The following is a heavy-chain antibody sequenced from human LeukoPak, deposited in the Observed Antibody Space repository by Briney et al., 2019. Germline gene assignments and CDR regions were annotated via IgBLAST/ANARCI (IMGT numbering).Heavy chain of an antibody. CDR3: ARTGHWNDLGY. CDR2: IYPGDSDT. J-gene: IGHJ4*02. CDR1: GYSFTSYW. V-gene: IGHV5-51*01. Sequence: GEPQKISCQGSGYSFTSYWIGWVRQMPGKGLEWMGIIYPGDSDTRYSPSFQGQVTISADKSISTAYLQWSSLKASDTAMYYCARTGHWNDLGYWGQGTLVTVSS. D-gene: IGHD1-1*01.